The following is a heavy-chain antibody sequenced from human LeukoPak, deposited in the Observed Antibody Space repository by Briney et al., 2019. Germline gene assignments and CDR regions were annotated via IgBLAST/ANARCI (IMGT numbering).Heavy chain of an antibody. CDR3: ARHGSGTSLALDP. CDR1: GGSISSYS. D-gene: IGHD3-10*01. Sequence: SETLSLTCTVSGGSISSYSWSWVRQPPGKGLEWIAYMSYSGTTNYNPSLKSRVTISLGTSKNQFSLKLSSVTAADTAVYYCARHGSGTSLALDPWGQGTLVTVSS. V-gene: IGHV4-59*08. J-gene: IGHJ5*02. CDR2: MSYSGTT.